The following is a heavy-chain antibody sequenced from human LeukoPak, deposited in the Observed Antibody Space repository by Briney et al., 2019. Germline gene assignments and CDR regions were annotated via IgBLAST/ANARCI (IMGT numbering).Heavy chain of an antibody. V-gene: IGHV2-5*02. Sequence: GPTLVKPTQTLTLTCTFTGFSLSTTGVGVEWIRQPPGNALEWLALIYWDDDKRYSPSLNSRLTITNNNTQNQVVLTMTNMDPVDTATYYCGHRHSAVWHWGQGTLVTVSS. CDR1: GFSLSTTGVG. CDR2: IYWDDDK. J-gene: IGHJ1*01. CDR3: GHRHSAVWH.